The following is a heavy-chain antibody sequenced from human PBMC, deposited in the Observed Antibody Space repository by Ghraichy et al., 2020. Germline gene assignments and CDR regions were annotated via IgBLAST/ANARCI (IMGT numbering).Heavy chain of an antibody. CDR3: ARGLSYGDYVVAFGY. CDR2: IKLSGST. D-gene: IGHD4-17*01. J-gene: IGHJ4*02. Sequence: ESLNISCTVYGGSFSGYYWSWLRQPPGKGLEWIGEIKLSGSTSYSPSLRSRVTISVDTSKTQFSLKLTSVTAADTAMYYCARGLSYGDYVVAFGYWGQGTLVTVSS. V-gene: IGHV4-34*01. CDR1: GGSFSGYY.